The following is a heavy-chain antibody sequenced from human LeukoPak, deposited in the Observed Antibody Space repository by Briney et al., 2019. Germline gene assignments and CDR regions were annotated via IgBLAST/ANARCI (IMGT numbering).Heavy chain of an antibody. CDR1: GFIFSSYS. V-gene: IGHV3-7*01. CDR3: ARWRGAQSEFDY. D-gene: IGHD3-3*01. Sequence: GGSLRLSCAGSGFIFSSYSMGWVRQAPGEGLEFVAHLKESGIEKEYVDSVEGRFTISRDNGKNSLYLQMNSLRAEATPLYFCARWRGAQSEFDYWGQGTHVIVSS. J-gene: IGHJ4*02. CDR2: LKESGIEK.